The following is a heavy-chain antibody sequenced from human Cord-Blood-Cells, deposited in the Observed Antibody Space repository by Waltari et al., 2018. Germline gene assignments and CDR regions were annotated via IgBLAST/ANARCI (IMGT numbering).Heavy chain of an antibody. CDR2: IIPILGIA. D-gene: IGHD3-10*01. V-gene: IGHV1-69*09. CDR1: GGTFSSYA. CDR3: ARDMRFRLLWFGAEFDP. J-gene: IGHJ5*02. Sequence: QVQLVQSGAEVKKPGSSVKVSCKASGGTFSSYAISWVRQAPGQGLEWMGRIIPILGIANYAQKFQGRVTITADKSTSTAYMELSSLRSEDTAVYYCARDMRFRLLWFGAEFDPWGQEPWSPSPQ.